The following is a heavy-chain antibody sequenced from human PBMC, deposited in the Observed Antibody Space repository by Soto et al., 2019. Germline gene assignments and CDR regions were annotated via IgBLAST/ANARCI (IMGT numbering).Heavy chain of an antibody. CDR3: ARSYYYDSSGYYRSFFHH. V-gene: IGHV3-33*01. Sequence: QVQLVESGGGVVQPGRSLRLSCAASGFTFSSYGMHWVRQAPGKGLEWVAVIWYDGSNKYYADSVKGRFTISRDNSKNTLYLQMNSLRAEDTAVYYCARSYYYDSSGYYRSFFHHWGQGTLVTVSS. D-gene: IGHD3-22*01. J-gene: IGHJ1*01. CDR1: GFTFSSYG. CDR2: IWYDGSNK.